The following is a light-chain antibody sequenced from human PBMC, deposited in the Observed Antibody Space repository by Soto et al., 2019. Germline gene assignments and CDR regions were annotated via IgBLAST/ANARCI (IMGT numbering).Light chain of an antibody. CDR1: QSISSY. J-gene: IGKJ2*01. CDR2: AAS. V-gene: IGKV1-39*01. Sequence: DIQMTQSPSSLSASVGDRVTISCRASQSISSYLNWYQQKPGKAPKLLIYAASSLQSGVPSRFSGSGSGTDFTLTISILQPEDFATYYCPQSYSTPYTFGQGTKLEIK. CDR3: PQSYSTPYT.